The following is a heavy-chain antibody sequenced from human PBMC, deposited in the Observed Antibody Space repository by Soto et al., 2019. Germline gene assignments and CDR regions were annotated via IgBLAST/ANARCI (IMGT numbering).Heavy chain of an antibody. V-gene: IGHV3-23*01. J-gene: IGHJ4*02. CDR3: AKGRGASCYFADY. D-gene: IGHD2-21*01. Sequence: PGGSLRLSCAASGFTFSNYAMNWVRQAPGKGLEWVSGISDSGDSTFYADSVKGRFTISRDNSKNTLYLQLSSLRAEDTAIYYCAKGRGASCYFADYSGQRSLVTVCS. CDR2: ISDSGDST. CDR1: GFTFSNYA.